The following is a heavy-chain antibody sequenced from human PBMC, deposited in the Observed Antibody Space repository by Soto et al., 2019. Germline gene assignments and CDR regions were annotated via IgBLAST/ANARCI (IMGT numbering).Heavy chain of an antibody. D-gene: IGHD1-26*01. CDR1: GYSFTSYW. CDR3: ARHPRVGATVAYFDY. V-gene: IGHV5-10-1*01. Sequence: GESLKISCKGSGYSFTSYWISWVRQMPGKGLEWMGRIDPSDSYTNYSPSFQGHVTISADKSISTAYLQWSSLKASDTAMYYCARHPRVGATVAYFDYWGQGTLVTVSS. J-gene: IGHJ4*02. CDR2: IDPSDSYT.